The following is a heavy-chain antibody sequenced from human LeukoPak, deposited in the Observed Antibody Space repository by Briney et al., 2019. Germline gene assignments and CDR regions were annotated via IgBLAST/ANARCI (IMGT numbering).Heavy chain of an antibody. CDR1: GGSFSGYY. CDR3: ASPSKWELSDLDY. Sequence: SETLSLTCAVYGGSFSGYYWSWIRQPPGKGLEWIGEINHSGSTNYNPSLKSRVTISVDTSKNQFSLKLSSVTAADTAMYYCASPSKWELSDLDYWGQGTLVTVSS. D-gene: IGHD1-26*01. J-gene: IGHJ4*02. V-gene: IGHV4-34*01. CDR2: INHSGST.